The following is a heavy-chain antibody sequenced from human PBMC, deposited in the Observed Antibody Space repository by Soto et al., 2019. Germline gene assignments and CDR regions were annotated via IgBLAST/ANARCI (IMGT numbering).Heavy chain of an antibody. CDR1: GGSIITNHW. D-gene: IGHD2-15*01. V-gene: IGHV4-30-4*01. Sequence: SETLSLTCDVSGGSIITNHWWTWVRQAPGKGLEWIGYIYYSGSTYYNPSLKSRVTISVDTSKNQFSLKLSSVTAADTAVYYCASRPGGYCSGGSCRPFDYWGQGTLVTVS. CDR3: ASRPGGYCSGGSCRPFDY. J-gene: IGHJ4*02. CDR2: IYYSGST.